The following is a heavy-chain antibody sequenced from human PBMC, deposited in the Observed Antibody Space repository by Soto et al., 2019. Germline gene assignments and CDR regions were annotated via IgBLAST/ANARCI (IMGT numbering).Heavy chain of an antibody. D-gene: IGHD1-7*01. CDR3: ARAPRELLAEGPLFLYYYYGLDV. Sequence: SETLSLTCAVSGGSFSDAFWSWVRQSPGRGLVWIGEVFHTGTTNYNPSLKSRVTLSVDTAKNQFSLRLTSVTAADSAVYYCARAPRELLAEGPLFLYYYYGLDVWGQGTTVT. CDR1: GGSFSDAF. J-gene: IGHJ6*02. V-gene: IGHV4-34*12. CDR2: VFHTGTT.